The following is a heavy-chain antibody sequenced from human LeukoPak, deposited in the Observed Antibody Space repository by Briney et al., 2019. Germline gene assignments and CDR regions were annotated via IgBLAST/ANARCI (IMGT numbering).Heavy chain of an antibody. CDR1: GFTFSSYG. J-gene: IGHJ5*02. V-gene: IGHV3-23*01. CDR2: ISGSGGST. CDR3: ASGADYYDSSGQLNNWFDP. D-gene: IGHD3-22*01. Sequence: PGGSLRLSCAASGFTFSSYGMSWVRQAPGKGLEWVSAISGSGGSTYYADSVKGRFTISRDNSKNTLYLQMNSLRAEDTAVYYCASGADYYDSSGQLNNWFDPWGQGTLVTVSS.